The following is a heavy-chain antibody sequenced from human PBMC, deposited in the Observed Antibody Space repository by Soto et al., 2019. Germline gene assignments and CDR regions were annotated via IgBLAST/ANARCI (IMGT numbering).Heavy chain of an antibody. D-gene: IGHD6-19*01. V-gene: IGHV3-30*18. CDR2: MSYDGSNK. CDR3: AKLLAVAADYFDY. J-gene: IGHJ4*02. Sequence: QVQLVESGGGVVQPGRSLRLSCATSGFTFSNFAMHWVRQAPGKGLEWVAVMSYDGSNKYYADSVKGRFTISRDNSKNTLYLQMNSLRAEDTAVYYCAKLLAVAADYFDYWGQGTLVTVSS. CDR1: GFTFSNFA.